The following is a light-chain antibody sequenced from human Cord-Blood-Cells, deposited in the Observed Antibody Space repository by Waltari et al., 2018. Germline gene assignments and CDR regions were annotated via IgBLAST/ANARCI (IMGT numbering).Light chain of an antibody. CDR1: QSISSW. J-gene: IGKJ1*01. CDR2: KAS. CDR3: QQYNSYSPT. Sequence: DIQMTQSPSTLSAAVGARVTITCRASQSISSWLAWYQQKPGKAPKLLIYKASNLESGVPSRFSGSGSGTEFALTISSLQPDDFATYYCQQYNSYSPTFGQGTKVEIK. V-gene: IGKV1-5*03.